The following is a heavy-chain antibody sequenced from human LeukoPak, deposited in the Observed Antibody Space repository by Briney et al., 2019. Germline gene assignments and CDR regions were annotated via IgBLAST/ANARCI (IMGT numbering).Heavy chain of an antibody. CDR1: GFTFSSYE. CDR2: ISSSGSTI. J-gene: IGHJ4*02. CDR3: ASEGYDYGDY. V-gene: IGHV3-48*03. Sequence: GGSLRLSCAASGFTFSSYEMNWVRQAPGKGLEWVSYISSSGSTIYYADSVKGRFTISRDNAKNSLYLQMNSLRAEDTAVYYCASEGYDYGDYWGQGTLVTFSS. D-gene: IGHD2-15*01.